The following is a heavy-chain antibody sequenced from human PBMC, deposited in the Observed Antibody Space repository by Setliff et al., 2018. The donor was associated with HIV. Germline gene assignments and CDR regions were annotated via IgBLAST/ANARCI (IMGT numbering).Heavy chain of an antibody. CDR3: ARGGGLTLEASYDH. V-gene: IGHV3-30*04. Sequence: LTLSCAASGVFFSDYSMHWVRQAPGTGLEWVAVVSYDGTKKYYVDSVKGRFTISSDHSKSTLYLQMNSLRPEDTGVYFCARGGGLTLEASYDHWGQGTLVTVSS. J-gene: IGHJ4*02. D-gene: IGHD1-1*01. CDR1: GVFFSDYS. CDR2: VSYDGTKK.